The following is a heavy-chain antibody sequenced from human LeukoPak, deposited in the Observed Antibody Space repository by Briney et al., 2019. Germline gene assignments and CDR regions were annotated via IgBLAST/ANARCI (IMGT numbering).Heavy chain of an antibody. CDR3: AKDPLTTVTTPNWFDP. CDR2: ISGSGDST. CDR1: GFTFSSYG. V-gene: IGHV3-23*01. Sequence: GGSLRLSCAASGFTFSSYGMSWVRQAPGKGLEWVSTISGSGDSTYYADSVKGRFTISRDNSKNTLYLQMNSLRAEDTAVYYCAKDPLTTVTTPNWFDPWGQGTLVTVSS. J-gene: IGHJ5*02. D-gene: IGHD4-17*01.